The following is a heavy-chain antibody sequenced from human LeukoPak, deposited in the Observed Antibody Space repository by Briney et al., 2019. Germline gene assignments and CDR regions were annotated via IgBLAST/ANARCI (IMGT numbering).Heavy chain of an antibody. J-gene: IGHJ5*02. D-gene: IGHD3-10*01. Sequence: SETLSLTCTVSGGSISSYYWSWIRQPPGKGLEWIGYIYYSGSTNYNPSLKSRVTLSVDTSKNQFSLKLSSVTAADTAVYYCARGRGPLLPDPWGQGTLVTVSS. V-gene: IGHV4-59*08. CDR2: IYYSGST. CDR1: GGSISSYY. CDR3: ARGRGPLLPDP.